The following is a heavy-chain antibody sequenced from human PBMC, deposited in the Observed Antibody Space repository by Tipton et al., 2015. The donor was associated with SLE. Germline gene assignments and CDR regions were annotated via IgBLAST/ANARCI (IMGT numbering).Heavy chain of an antibody. V-gene: IGHV4-61*02. CDR3: AREGEIVVPLRAYYYLDV. CDR1: GGSITSGDYY. J-gene: IGHJ6*03. D-gene: IGHD2-2*01. Sequence: TLSLTCTVSGGSITSGDYYWSWIRQSAGKGLEYIGRIYTSGYTDYSPSLKSRVTISLDTSKNQFSLKLSSVTAADTAMYYCAREGEIVVPLRAYYYLDVWGKGTTVTVSS. CDR2: IYTSGYT.